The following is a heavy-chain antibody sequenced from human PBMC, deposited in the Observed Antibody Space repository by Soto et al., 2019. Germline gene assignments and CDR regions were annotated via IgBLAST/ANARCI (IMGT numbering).Heavy chain of an antibody. J-gene: IGHJ3*02. D-gene: IGHD2-2*01. CDR3: AAREVVFVLLTAANTAEDDI. V-gene: IGHV4-31*03. CDR2: IYYSGST. Sequence: PSETLSLTCTVSGGSISSGGYYWSWIRQHPGKGLEWIGYIYYSGSTYYNPSLKSRVTISVDTSKNQFSLKLSSVTAADTAVYYCAAREVVFVLLTAANTAEDDIWGQGTMVPVSS. CDR1: GGSISSGGYY.